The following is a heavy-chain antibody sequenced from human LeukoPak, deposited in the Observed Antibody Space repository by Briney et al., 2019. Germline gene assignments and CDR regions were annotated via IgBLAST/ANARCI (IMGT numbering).Heavy chain of an antibody. V-gene: IGHV3-66*01. CDR1: GFTVSSNY. CDR2: IYDGGNT. CDR3: ARDRIDAFDI. J-gene: IGHJ3*02. Sequence: GGSLRLSCAASGFTVSSNYMSWVRQAPGKGLEWVSVIYDGGNTNYADSVEGRFTISRDNSKNTVYLQMNSLRAEDTAVYYCARDRIDAFDIWGQGTMVTVTS. D-gene: IGHD2/OR15-2a*01.